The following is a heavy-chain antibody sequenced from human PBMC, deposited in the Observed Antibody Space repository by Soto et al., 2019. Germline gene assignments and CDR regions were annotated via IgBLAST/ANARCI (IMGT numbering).Heavy chain of an antibody. Sequence: QVQLQESGPGLVKPSQTLSLTCTVSGGSISSGDFYWSWIRQPPGKGLEWIGYMYYSGRTYYNPSLTHRLALSIDASTNQCSLKLSSVTAADTAVYYCARCPTDNWFDPWGQGTLVTVSS. CDR3: ARCPTDNWFDP. V-gene: IGHV4-30-4*01. D-gene: IGHD2-8*01. CDR1: GGSISSGDFY. CDR2: MYYSGRT. J-gene: IGHJ5*02.